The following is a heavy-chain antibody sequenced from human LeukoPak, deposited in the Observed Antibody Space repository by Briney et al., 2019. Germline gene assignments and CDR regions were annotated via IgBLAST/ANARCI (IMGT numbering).Heavy chain of an antibody. Sequence: GGSLRLSCAASGFTFSDYYMSWIRQAPGKGLEWVSYISSSGNIIYYADSVKGRFTVSRDNAKNTLYLQVNNLRAEDTAVYYCARGPNSNWSGLDFWGQGTLLTVSS. CDR3: ARGPNSNWSGLDF. V-gene: IGHV3-11*04. CDR2: ISSSGNII. J-gene: IGHJ4*02. CDR1: GFTFSDYY. D-gene: IGHD6-6*01.